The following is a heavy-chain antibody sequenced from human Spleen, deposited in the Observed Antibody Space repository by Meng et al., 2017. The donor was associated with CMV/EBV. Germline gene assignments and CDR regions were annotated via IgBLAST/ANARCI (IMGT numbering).Heavy chain of an antibody. CDR1: GFTFSSYA. CDR3: AKSEYCGGDCGGDYFDS. D-gene: IGHD2-21*01. CDR2: IYGGGSST. Sequence: GGSLRLSCAASGFTFSSYAMSWVRQAPGKGLEWVSVIYGGGSSTFYTDSVKGRFTISRDDSRNTLYLQMSSLRAEDTAVYYCAKSEYCGGDCGGDYFDSWGQGALVTVSS. J-gene: IGHJ4*02. V-gene: IGHV3-23*03.